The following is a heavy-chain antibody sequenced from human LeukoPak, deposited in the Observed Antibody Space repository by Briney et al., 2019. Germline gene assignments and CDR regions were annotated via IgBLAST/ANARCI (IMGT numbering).Heavy chain of an antibody. J-gene: IGHJ5*02. CDR2: IYYSGST. CDR1: GGSISSYY. D-gene: IGHD3-9*01. Sequence: SETLSLTCTASGGSISSYYWSWIRQPPRKGLEWIGYIYYSGSTNYNPSLKSRVTISVDTSKNQFSLKLSSVTAADTAVYYCAREYYDILAGYYGWFDPWGQGTLVTVSS. V-gene: IGHV4-59*01. CDR3: AREYYDILAGYYGWFDP.